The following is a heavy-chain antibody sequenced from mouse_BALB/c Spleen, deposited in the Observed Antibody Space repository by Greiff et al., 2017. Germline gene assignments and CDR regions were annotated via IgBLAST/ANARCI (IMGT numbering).Heavy chain of an antibody. D-gene: IGHD2-3*01. CDR3: ARDDGYYDAMDY. Sequence: EVMLVESGGGLVQPGGSRKLSCAASGFTFSSFGMHWVRQAPEKGLEWVAYISSGSSTIYYPDSVKGRFTISRDNARNILYLQMSSLRSEDTAMYYCARDDGYYDAMDYWGQGTSVTVSS. CDR2: ISSGSSTI. CDR1: GFTFSSFG. V-gene: IGHV5-17*02. J-gene: IGHJ4*01.